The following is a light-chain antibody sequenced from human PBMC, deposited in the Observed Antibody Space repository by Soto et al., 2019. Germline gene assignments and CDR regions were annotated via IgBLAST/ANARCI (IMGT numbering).Light chain of an antibody. CDR2: GAS. CDR1: QSVDSTF. V-gene: IGKV3-20*01. CDR3: QQYLSSVT. J-gene: IGKJ1*01. Sequence: EVVLTQSPGSLSLSPGQRATLSCRASQSVDSTFFAWYQKKPGQAPRLLIYGASKRATGIPDRFSGSGSETDFNLIISRLEREEFAVYYCQQYLSSVTFGQGTKVEIK.